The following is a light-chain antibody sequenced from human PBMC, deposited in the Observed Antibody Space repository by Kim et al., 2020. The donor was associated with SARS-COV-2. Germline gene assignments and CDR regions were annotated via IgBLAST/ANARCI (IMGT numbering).Light chain of an antibody. V-gene: IGKV3-20*01. Sequence: SPGERPPLSCRASQRNRRTYLAGYQQQPGQAPRLLIYDASSRATGIPDRFSGSGSGTDFTLTISRLEPEDFAVYYCQQYGSSPVTFAQGTKVDIK. J-gene: IGKJ1*01. CDR1: QRNRRTY. CDR2: DAS. CDR3: QQYGSSPVT.